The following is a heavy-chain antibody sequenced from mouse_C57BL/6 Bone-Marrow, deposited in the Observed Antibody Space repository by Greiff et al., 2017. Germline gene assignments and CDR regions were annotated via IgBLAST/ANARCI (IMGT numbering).Heavy chain of an antibody. Sequence: VQLQQSGPELVKPGASVKISCKASGYAFSSSWMNWVKQRPGKGLEWIGRIYPGDGDTNYNGKFKGKATLTADKSSSTAYMQLSSLTSGDSAVYFCARYDYDGYYYAMDYWGQGTSVTVSS. J-gene: IGHJ4*01. D-gene: IGHD2-4*01. V-gene: IGHV1-82*01. CDR1: GYAFSSSW. CDR3: ARYDYDGYYYAMDY. CDR2: IYPGDGDT.